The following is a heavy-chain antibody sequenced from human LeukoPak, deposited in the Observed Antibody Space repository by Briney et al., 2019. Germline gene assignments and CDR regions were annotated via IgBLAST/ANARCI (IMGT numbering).Heavy chain of an antibody. V-gene: IGHV1-18*01. J-gene: IGHJ3*02. CDR3: AREWSLVDSSGVGAFDI. CDR2: SSDYNGQT. CDR1: GYSFTSYG. D-gene: IGHD3-22*01. Sequence: SVKVSCKASGYSFTSYGISWVRQAPGQGLEWVGWSSDYNGQTNYAQKLKDRVTMTTDTSTTTAYMELRSLRPDDTAVYYCAREWSLVDSSGVGAFDIWGQGTMVTVSS.